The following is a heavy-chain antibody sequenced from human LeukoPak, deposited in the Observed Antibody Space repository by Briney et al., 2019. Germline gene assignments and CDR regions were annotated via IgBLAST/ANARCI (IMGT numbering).Heavy chain of an antibody. CDR1: GFTFSSYA. J-gene: IGHJ6*02. D-gene: IGHD2-15*01. CDR2: ISYDGSNK. V-gene: IGHV3-30*04. CDR3: ARAGRYCSGGSCFTPYYYYGTDV. Sequence: PGGSLRLSCAASGFTFSSYAMHWVRQAPGKGLKWVAVISYDGSNKYYADSVKGRFTISRDNSKNTLYLQMNSLRAEDTAVYYCARAGRYCSGGSCFTPYYYYGTDVWGQGTTVTVSS.